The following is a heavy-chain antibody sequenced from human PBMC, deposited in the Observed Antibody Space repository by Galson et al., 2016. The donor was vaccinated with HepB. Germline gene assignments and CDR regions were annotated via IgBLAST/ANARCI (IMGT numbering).Heavy chain of an antibody. D-gene: IGHD2-21*02. J-gene: IGHJ4*02. CDR3: ARTRRAPYCGGDCYAKTYFDS. V-gene: IGHV1-18*01. CDR2: VTGFDRKR. Sequence: KASGYTFNNYGIVWVRQAPGQGLEWVGGVTGFDRKRNYAQKFQDRVTVTTDTSTNTAYLDLLSLKYDDTAIYYCARTRRAPYCGGDCYAKTYFDSWGQGTLVTVSS. CDR1: GYTFNNYG.